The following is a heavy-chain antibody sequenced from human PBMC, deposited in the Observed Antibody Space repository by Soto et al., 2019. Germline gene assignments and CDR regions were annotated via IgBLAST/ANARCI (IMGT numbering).Heavy chain of an antibody. Sequence: SETLSLTCAVYGGSFSGYYWNWIRQPPGKGLEWIGEIDHSGYTNYNPSLMSRVTISVDTSKNQFSLRLTSVTAADTAVYYCARVRDWFGPWGQGTLVTVYS. CDR2: IDHSGYT. J-gene: IGHJ5*02. CDR3: ARVRDWFGP. D-gene: IGHD3-3*01. CDR1: GGSFSGYY. V-gene: IGHV4-34*01.